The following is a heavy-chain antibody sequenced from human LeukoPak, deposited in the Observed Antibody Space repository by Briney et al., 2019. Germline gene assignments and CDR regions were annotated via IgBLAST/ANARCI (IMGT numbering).Heavy chain of an antibody. J-gene: IGHJ4*02. D-gene: IGHD1-26*01. CDR3: AREQVGAGGSFDY. V-gene: IGHV1-8*02. CDR1: GGTFSSYA. Sequence: GAPVKVSCKASGGTFSSYAINWVRQATGQGLEWMGWMNPNSGNTGYAQKFQGRVTMTRNTSISTAYMELSSLRSEDTAVYYCAREQVGAGGSFDYWGQGTLVTVSS. CDR2: MNPNSGNT.